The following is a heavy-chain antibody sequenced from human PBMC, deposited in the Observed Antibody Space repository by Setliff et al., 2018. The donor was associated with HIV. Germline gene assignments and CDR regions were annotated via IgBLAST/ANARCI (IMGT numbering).Heavy chain of an antibody. J-gene: IGHJ4*02. V-gene: IGHV4-59*11. D-gene: IGHD4-17*01. Sequence: SETLSLTCTVSGPSINIHYWSWIRQSPGKAFEWIGYIYSTGSTNYNPSLQSRVTISMVASRNQFSLKVTSVTAADTAVYYCAKGAGFYGDYTFDHWGQRRQVTVSS. CDR3: AKGAGFYGDYTFDH. CDR2: IYSTGST. CDR1: GPSINIHY.